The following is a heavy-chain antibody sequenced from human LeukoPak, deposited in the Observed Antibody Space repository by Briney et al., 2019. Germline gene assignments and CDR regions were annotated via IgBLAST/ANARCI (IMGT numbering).Heavy chain of an antibody. CDR1: GFTFSNAW. CDR2: IKSKTDGGTT. CDR3: TTSEADVAHTIAVAGPTIDY. Sequence: PGGSLRLSCAASGFTFSNAWMSWVRQAPGKGLEWVGRIKSKTDGGTTDYAAPVKGRFTISRDDSKNTLHLQMNSLKTEDTAVYYCTTSEADVAHTIAVAGPTIDYWGQGTLVTVSS. D-gene: IGHD6-19*01. J-gene: IGHJ4*02. V-gene: IGHV3-15*01.